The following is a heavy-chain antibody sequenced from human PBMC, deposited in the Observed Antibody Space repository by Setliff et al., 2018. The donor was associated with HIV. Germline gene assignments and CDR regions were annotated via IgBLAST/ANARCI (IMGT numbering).Heavy chain of an antibody. J-gene: IGHJ5*02. V-gene: IGHV4-34*01. CDR1: GGSFSGYY. CDR2: INHSGNT. CDR3: ARLLGVVITWWFDP. Sequence: SETLSLTCAVYGGSFSGYYWNWIRQPPGKGLDWIGEINHSGNTNYNPSLKSRVTISIDTSKNQFSLRLTSVTAADTAVYYCARLLGVVITWWFDPWGQGTLVTVSS. D-gene: IGHD3-3*01.